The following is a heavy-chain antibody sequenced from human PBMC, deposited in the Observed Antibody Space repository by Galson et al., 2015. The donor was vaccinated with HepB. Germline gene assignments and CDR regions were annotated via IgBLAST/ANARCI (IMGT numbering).Heavy chain of an antibody. J-gene: IGHJ4*02. CDR1: GFIFNGYS. Sequence: SLRLSCAASGFIFNGYSMNWVRQAPGKGLEWVASVTSNSVYTYYADSVKGRFTISRDNAKSTLSLQMNSLRAEDTGVYYCARASYCSSSSCYLGHWGQGALVTVSS. D-gene: IGHD2-2*01. CDR2: VTSNSVYT. V-gene: IGHV3-21*01. CDR3: ARASYCSSSSCYLGH.